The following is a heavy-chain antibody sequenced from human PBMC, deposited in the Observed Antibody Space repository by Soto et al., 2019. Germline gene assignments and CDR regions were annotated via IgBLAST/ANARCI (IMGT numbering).Heavy chain of an antibody. Sequence: QVQLVESGGGVVQPGRSLRLSCAASGFTFSSYGMHWVRQAPGKGLEWVAVIWYDGSNKYYADSVKGRFTISRDNSKNTLYLQMNSLRAEDTAVYYCARDSLIAAAGFKGYYYGMDVWGQGTTVTVSS. V-gene: IGHV3-33*01. CDR2: IWYDGSNK. J-gene: IGHJ6*02. CDR1: GFTFSSYG. D-gene: IGHD6-13*01. CDR3: ARDSLIAAAGFKGYYYGMDV.